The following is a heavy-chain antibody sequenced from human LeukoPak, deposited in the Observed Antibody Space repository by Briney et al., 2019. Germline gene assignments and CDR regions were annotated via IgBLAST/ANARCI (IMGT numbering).Heavy chain of an antibody. CDR3: ARDSDFGCSGSSCYSWVY. CDR1: GYNFTAYY. J-gene: IGHJ4*02. V-gene: IGHV1-2*06. Sequence: ASVKVSCKASGYNFTAYYVHWVRQAPGQGLEWMGRINPNSGGSNFAQKFQGRVTMTRDTSISTVYMELNSLRSDDTAVYYCARDSDFGCSGSSCYSWVYWGQGTLVTVSS. D-gene: IGHD2-15*01. CDR2: INPNSGGS.